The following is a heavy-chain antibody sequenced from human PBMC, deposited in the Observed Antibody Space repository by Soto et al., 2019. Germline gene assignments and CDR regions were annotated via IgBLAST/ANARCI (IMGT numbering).Heavy chain of an antibody. CDR1: GFTFSIYG. CDR2: IWYDGSNK. CDR3: ARLSTVTTVDY. J-gene: IGHJ4*02. D-gene: IGHD4-17*01. V-gene: IGHV3-33*01. Sequence: GSLRLSCAASGFTFSIYGMHWVLQAPGKGLEWVAVIWYDGSNKYYADSVKGRFTISRDNSKNTLYLQMNSLRAEDTAVYYCARLSTVTTVDYWGQGTLVTVSS.